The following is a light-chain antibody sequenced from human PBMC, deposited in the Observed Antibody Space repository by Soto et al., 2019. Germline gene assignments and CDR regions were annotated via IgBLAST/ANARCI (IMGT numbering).Light chain of an antibody. CDR3: QQYGGSPTLA. J-gene: IGKJ4*01. CDR2: AAS. CDR1: QSITSKF. Sequence: EIVLTQSPGTLSLSPGQRATLSCRASQSITSKFVAWYQQRPGQPPRLLTYAASTRATGIPDRFNGSGSETDFTLTISRLEPEDFAVYYCQQYGGSPTLAFGGGTKVEI. V-gene: IGKV3-20*01.